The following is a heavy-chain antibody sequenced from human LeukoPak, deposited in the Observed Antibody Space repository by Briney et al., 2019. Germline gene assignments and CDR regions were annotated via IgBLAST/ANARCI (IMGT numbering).Heavy chain of an antibody. V-gene: IGHV3-7*01. CDR1: GFTFSTYY. CDR2: IKQDGSEK. CDR3: ARGGSYGGYHGY. J-gene: IGHJ4*02. Sequence: GGSLRLSCAASGFTFSTYYMSWVRQAPGTGLEWMANIKQDGSEKYYVDSVKGRFTISRDNAKNSLYLQMNSLRAEDTALYYCARGGSYGGYHGYWGQGTLVTVSS. D-gene: IGHD4-23*01.